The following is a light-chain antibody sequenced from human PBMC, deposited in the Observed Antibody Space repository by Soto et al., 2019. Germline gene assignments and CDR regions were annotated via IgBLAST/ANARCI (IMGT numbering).Light chain of an antibody. CDR1: ESLSPHS. CDR2: GPS. J-gene: IGKJ1*01. V-gene: IGKV3-20*01. Sequence: IVLTQSPGTLSLSPGETATLSCRASESLSPHSIAWYQQKPCQAPRLLIYGPSGRDNGIPDSLRGSGSGTDFTLTISGLEPEDVAVYYCQQFQSSLRTFGQGNQVEV. CDR3: QQFQSSLRT.